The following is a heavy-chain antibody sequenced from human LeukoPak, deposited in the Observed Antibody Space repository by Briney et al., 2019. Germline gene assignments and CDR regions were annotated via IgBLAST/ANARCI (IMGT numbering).Heavy chain of an antibody. CDR3: ARVVRYSSSVRLFDY. V-gene: IGHV4-59*01. Sequence: PSETLSLTCTVSGGSISSYYWSWIRQPPGKGLEWIGYIYYSGSTNYNPSLKSRVTISVDTSKNQFSLKLSSVTAADTAVYYCARVVRYSSSVRLFDYWGQGTLVTVSS. J-gene: IGHJ4*02. D-gene: IGHD6-6*01. CDR2: IYYSGST. CDR1: GGSISSYY.